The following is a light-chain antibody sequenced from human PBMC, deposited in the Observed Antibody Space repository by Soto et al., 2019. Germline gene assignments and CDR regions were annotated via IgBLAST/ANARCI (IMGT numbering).Light chain of an antibody. J-gene: IGLJ1*01. CDR3: NSYTTLSNRV. CDR1: SSDVGAYNY. CDR2: EVT. Sequence: QSALTQPVSVSGSPGQSITISCTGTSSDVGAYNYVSWYQQHPGKAPKLLIYEVTNRPSGVSNRFSGSKSGNTASLTISGLQAEDEADYYCNSYTTLSNRVFGTGTKLTVL. V-gene: IGLV2-14*01.